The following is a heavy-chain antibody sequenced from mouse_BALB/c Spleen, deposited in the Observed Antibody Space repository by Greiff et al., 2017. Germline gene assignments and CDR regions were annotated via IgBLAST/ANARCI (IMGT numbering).Heavy chain of an antibody. CDR1: GFSLTSYG. J-gene: IGHJ4*01. CDR3: ARNVRLRGYYYAMDY. Sequence: VQRVESGPDLVAPSQSLSITCTVSGFSLTSYGVHWVRQPPGKGLEWLVVIWSDGSTTYNSALKSRLSISKDNSKSQVFLKMNSLQTDDTAMYYCARNVRLRGYYYAMDYWGQGTSVTVSS. CDR2: IWSDGST. V-gene: IGHV2-6-2*01. D-gene: IGHD2-2*01.